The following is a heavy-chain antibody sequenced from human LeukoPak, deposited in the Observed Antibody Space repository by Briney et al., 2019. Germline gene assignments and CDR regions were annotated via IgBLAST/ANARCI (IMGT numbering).Heavy chain of an antibody. CDR3: ARGVGFTTCMDV. Sequence: PGGSLRLSCAASGFTFSSYVMSWVRQAPGKGLEWVSAISGSGGGTYYADSVKGRFTMLRDSSKDTLFLQMNSLRAEDTAVYYCARGVGFTTCMDVWGQGTTVTVSS. V-gene: IGHV3-23*01. CDR2: ISGSGGGT. J-gene: IGHJ6*02. CDR1: GFTFSSYV. D-gene: IGHD1-14*01.